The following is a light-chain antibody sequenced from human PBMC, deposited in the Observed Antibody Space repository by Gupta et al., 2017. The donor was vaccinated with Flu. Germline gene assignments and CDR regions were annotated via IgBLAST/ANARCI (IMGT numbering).Light chain of an antibody. J-gene: IGLJ3*02. CDR3: QTWGTGIRV. V-gene: IGLV4-69*01. Sequence: VKLPCTLSSGHSSYAIAWHQQQPEKGPRYLMKLNSDGSHSKGDGIPDRFSGSSSGAERYLTISSLQSEDEADYYCQTWGTGIRVFGGGTKLTVL. CDR2: LNSDGSH. CDR1: SGHSSYA.